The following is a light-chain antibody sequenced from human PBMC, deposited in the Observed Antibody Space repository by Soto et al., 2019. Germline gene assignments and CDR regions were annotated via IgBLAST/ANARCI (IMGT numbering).Light chain of an antibody. CDR2: DVT. Sequence: QSALTQPRSVSGSPGQSVTISCTGTSRDVGGYNYVSWYQQYPGKAPRLMIYDVTKRPSGVPDRCSGSKSGNTASLTISGLQAEDEADYFCCSYGGSYNVAFGGGTKLTVL. J-gene: IGLJ2*01. V-gene: IGLV2-11*01. CDR3: CSYGGSYNVA. CDR1: SRDVGGYNY.